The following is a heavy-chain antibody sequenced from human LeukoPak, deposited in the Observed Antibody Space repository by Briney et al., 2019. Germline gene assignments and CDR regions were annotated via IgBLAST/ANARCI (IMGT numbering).Heavy chain of an antibody. CDR2: ISSSGSTI. V-gene: IGHV3-48*03. Sequence: GGSLRLSCAASGFTFSSYEMNWVRQAPGKGLEWVSYISSSGSTIYYADSVKGRFTISRDNAKNSLYLQMNSLRAEDTAVYYCARDGGGYYPLYYFDYWGQGTLVTVSS. J-gene: IGHJ4*02. CDR3: ARDGGGYYPLYYFDY. CDR1: GFTFSSYE. D-gene: IGHD3-22*01.